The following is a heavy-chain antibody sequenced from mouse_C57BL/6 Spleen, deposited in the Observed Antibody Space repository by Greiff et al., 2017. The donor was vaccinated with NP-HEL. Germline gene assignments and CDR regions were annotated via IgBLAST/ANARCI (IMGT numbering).Heavy chain of an antibody. CDR2: INPYNGDT. D-gene: IGHD1-1*01. J-gene: IGHJ2*01. Sequence: VQLKQSGPELVKPGDSVKISCKASGYSFTGYFMNWVMQSHGKSLEWIGRINPYNGDTFYNQKFKGKATLTVDKSSSTAHMELRSLTSEDSAVYYCAREGYGSFYYFDYWGQGTTLTVSS. V-gene: IGHV1-20*01. CDR1: GYSFTGYF. CDR3: AREGYGSFYYFDY.